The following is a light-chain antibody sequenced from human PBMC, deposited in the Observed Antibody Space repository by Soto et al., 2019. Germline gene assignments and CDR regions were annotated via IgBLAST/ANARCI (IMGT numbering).Light chain of an antibody. V-gene: IGLV2-14*02. J-gene: IGLJ2*01. CDR2: EDT. CDR3: SSYTSRSTLVA. CDR1: RNYNL. Sequence: QSALTQPASVSGSPGQSITISCTGTRNYNLVSWFQLHPGEAPKLLIYEDTKRPSGVSDRFSGSKSGNTASLTISGLRAEDEADYHCSSYTSRSTLVAFGGGTKLTVL.